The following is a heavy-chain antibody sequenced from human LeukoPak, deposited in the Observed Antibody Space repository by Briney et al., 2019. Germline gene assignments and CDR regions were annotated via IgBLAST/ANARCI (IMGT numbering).Heavy chain of an antibody. CDR3: ARGPRILTLGSYYFDY. J-gene: IGHJ4*02. V-gene: IGHV3-11*01. CDR2: INANGGAT. CDR1: GFSFKDYY. Sequence: GGSLRLSCAASGFSFKDYYFSWIRQAPGKGLEWVSFINANGGATHYAESVKGRFTISRANAMNSLYLEMNSLTAEDTAVYYCARGPRILTLGSYYFDYWGQGSLVTVSS. D-gene: IGHD3-10*01.